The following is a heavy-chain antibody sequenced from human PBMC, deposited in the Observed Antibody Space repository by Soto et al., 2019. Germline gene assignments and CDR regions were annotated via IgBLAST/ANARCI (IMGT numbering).Heavy chain of an antibody. J-gene: IGHJ4*02. CDR3: ARDQSYGGAFDY. Sequence: ASVKVSCKASDYTFTSYGISWVRQAPGQGLEWMGWISAYNGNTNYAQKLQGRVTMTTDTSTSTAYMELRSLRSDDTAVYYCARDQSYGGAFDYWGQGTLVTVSS. CDR2: ISAYNGNT. CDR1: DYTFTSYG. D-gene: IGHD2-21*01. V-gene: IGHV1-18*01.